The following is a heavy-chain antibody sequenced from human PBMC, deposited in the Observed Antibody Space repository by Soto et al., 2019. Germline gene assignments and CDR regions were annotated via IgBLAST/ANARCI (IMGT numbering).Heavy chain of an antibody. CDR3: GRSFAVAAPLDP. D-gene: IGHD2-15*01. Sequence: TLSLTCTVSGGSMSNYYWSWIRQSPGKGLEWIGYIYYSGSTNYNPSLKSRVTISADTSKNQFSLRLSSVTAADTAVYYCGRSFAVAAPLDPWGQGTLVTVSS. J-gene: IGHJ5*02. CDR1: GGSMSNYY. V-gene: IGHV4-59*01. CDR2: IYYSGST.